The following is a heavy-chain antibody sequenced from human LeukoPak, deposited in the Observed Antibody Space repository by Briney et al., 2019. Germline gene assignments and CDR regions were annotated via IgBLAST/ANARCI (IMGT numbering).Heavy chain of an antibody. V-gene: IGHV1-2*02. CDR1: GYSFTAYY. Sequence: ASVKVSCKASGYSFTAYYMHWVRQAPGQGLEWMGWINPNSGGTNYAQKFQGRVTMTRDTSISTAYMELSRLRSDDTAVYYCARERTAMVNNWFDPWGQGTLVTVSS. CDR3: ARERTAMVNNWFDP. CDR2: INPNSGGT. D-gene: IGHD5-18*01. J-gene: IGHJ5*02.